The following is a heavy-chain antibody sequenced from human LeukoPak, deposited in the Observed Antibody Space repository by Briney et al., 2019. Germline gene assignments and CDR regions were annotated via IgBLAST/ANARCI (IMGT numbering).Heavy chain of an antibody. CDR2: INHSGST. CDR3: ARDWGSVGI. Sequence: SETLSLTCAVYGGSFSGYYWSWIRQPPGKGLEWIGEINHSGSTNHNPSLKSRVTISVDTSKNQFSLKLSSVTAADTAVYYCARDWGSVGIWGQGTMVTVSS. CDR1: GGSFSGYY. V-gene: IGHV4-34*01. J-gene: IGHJ3*02. D-gene: IGHD2-15*01.